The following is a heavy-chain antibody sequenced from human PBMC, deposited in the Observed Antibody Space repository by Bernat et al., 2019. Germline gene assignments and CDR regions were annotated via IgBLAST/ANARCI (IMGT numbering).Heavy chain of an antibody. CDR1: GSISDYY. CDR3: ARLSGSPWS. Sequence: GSISDYYWSCIRQSPGRGLEWIGHIRYSGSTNYNPSLKSRVTISVDMSKNQFSLRLSSVTAADTGVYYCARLSGSPWSWGQG. CDR2: IRYSGST. D-gene: IGHD1-26*01. J-gene: IGHJ4*02. V-gene: IGHV4-59*08.